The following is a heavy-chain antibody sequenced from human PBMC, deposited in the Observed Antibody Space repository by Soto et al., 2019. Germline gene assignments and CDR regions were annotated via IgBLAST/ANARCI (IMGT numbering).Heavy chain of an antibody. V-gene: IGHV3-7*03. CDR1: GFIFTSYS. D-gene: IGHD2-15*01. CDR3: ARDFATHCSGSTCYPYAY. J-gene: IGHJ4*02. CDR2: IKHDGSET. Sequence: GGSLRLSCAASGFIFTSYSMVWVRQAPGKGLEWVANIKHDGSETYYVDSVKGRFTISRDNAKNSLFLQMNTLRTEDTAVYYCARDFATHCSGSTCYPYAYWGQGALVTVSS.